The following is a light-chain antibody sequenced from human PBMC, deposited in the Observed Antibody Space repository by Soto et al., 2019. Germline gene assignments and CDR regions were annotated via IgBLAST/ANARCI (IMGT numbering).Light chain of an antibody. CDR3: QQRSNWPPIT. V-gene: IGKV3-11*01. CDR2: DAS. Sequence: EIVLTQSPATLSPSPGERVTLSCRASQSVSSYLAWYQQKPGQAPRLLIYDASNRATGIPARFSGSGSGTDFTLTISSLEPEDFAVYYCQQRSNWPPITFGQGTRLEIK. CDR1: QSVSSY. J-gene: IGKJ5*01.